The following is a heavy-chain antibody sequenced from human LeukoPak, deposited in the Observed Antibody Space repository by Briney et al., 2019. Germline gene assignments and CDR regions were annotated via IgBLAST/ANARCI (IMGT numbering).Heavy chain of an antibody. Sequence: KSSETLSLTCAVSGGSISSGDYSWSWIRQPPGKGLEWIGYIYYSGSTNYNPSLKSRVTISVDTSKNQFSLKLSSVTAADTAVYYCARGPAGGYGDFHFDYWGQGTLVTVSS. D-gene: IGHD4-17*01. CDR1: GGSISSGDYS. CDR2: IYYSGST. CDR3: ARGPAGGYGDFHFDY. V-gene: IGHV4-61*08. J-gene: IGHJ4*02.